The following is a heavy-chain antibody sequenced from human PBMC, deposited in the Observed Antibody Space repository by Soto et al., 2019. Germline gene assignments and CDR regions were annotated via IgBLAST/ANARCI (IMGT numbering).Heavy chain of an antibody. CDR3: SRDPRLADY. CDR2: ISGGGDII. V-gene: IGHV3-11*01. CDR1: GFTFIDHY. D-gene: IGHD6-25*01. Sequence: GWSLRLSCASSGFTFIDHYMTWIRQAPGKGPEWLSYISGGGDIISYADSVKGRFIISRDNAKRSLYLQMNSLTVEDTAVYYCSRDPRLADYWGQGTLVTV. J-gene: IGHJ4*02.